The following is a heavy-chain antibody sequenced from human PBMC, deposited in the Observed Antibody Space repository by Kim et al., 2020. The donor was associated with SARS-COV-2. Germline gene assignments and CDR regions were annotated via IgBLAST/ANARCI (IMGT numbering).Heavy chain of an antibody. J-gene: IGHJ5*02. D-gene: IGHD2-15*01. Sequence: ASVKVSCKASGYTFTSYGISWVRQAPGQGLEWMGWISAYNGNTNYAQKLQGRVTMTTDTSTSTAYMELRSLRSDDTAVYYCARVRVVVVVAATQSPLQIWFDPWGQGTLVTVSS. CDR3: ARVRVVVVVAATQSPLQIWFDP. V-gene: IGHV1-18*01. CDR1: GYTFTSYG. CDR2: ISAYNGNT.